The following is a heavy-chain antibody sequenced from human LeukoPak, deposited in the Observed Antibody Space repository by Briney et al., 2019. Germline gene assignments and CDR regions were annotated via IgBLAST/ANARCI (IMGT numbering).Heavy chain of an antibody. D-gene: IGHD2-2*02. V-gene: IGHV1-2*02. CDR1: GYTFTGYY. CDR3: ARDRWHCSNTSCYTFWFRNWFDP. CDR2: INPNSGGT. J-gene: IGHJ5*02. Sequence: ASVKVSCKASGYTFTGYYMHWVRQAPGQGLEWMGWINPNSGGTNYAQKFQGRVTMTRDTSISTAYMELSRLRSDDTAVYYCARDRWHCSNTSCYTFWFRNWFDPWGQGTLVTVSS.